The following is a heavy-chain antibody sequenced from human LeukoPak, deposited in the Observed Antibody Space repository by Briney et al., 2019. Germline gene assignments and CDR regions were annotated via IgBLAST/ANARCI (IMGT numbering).Heavy chain of an antibody. CDR3: ARDLDGDYGWHFDL. CDR1: GFTFSSFS. J-gene: IGHJ2*01. Sequence: GGSLRVSCAASGFTFSSFSMNWVRQAPGKGLEWVSSISSSSNYIYYADSVRGRFTISRDNAKNSLSLQMNSLRVDDTAVYYCARDLDGDYGWHFDLWGRGTLVTVS. V-gene: IGHV3-21*01. D-gene: IGHD4-17*01. CDR2: ISSSSNYI.